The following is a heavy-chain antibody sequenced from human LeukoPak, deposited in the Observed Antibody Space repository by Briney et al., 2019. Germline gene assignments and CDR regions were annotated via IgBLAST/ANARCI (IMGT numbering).Heavy chain of an antibody. D-gene: IGHD1-14*01. CDR3: AREGSGTSSPMAY. CDR1: GGSFSTYA. CDR2: IYPMLGVD. J-gene: IGHJ4*02. V-gene: IGHV1-69*04. Sequence: ASVNLSCEASGGSFSTYAVSWVRQAPGQGLEWMGRIYPMLGVDNYAQRFQGRVAITADKSTGTAYMELNSLTSEDTAVYYCAREGSGTSSPMAYWGKGTPVSASS.